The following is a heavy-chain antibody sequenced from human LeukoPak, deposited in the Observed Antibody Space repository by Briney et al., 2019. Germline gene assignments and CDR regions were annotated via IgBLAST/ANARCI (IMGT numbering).Heavy chain of an antibody. CDR3: ARDESIGNWFDP. J-gene: IGHJ5*02. Sequence: GGSLRLSCVASGFTFSDTWMSWVRQAPGKALEWVTYINRDGSATNYVDSVRGRFTISRDNAKNSLFLQMNSLRAEDTAVYYCARDESIGNWFDPWGQGTLVTVSS. CDR1: GFTFSDTW. CDR2: INRDGSAT. V-gene: IGHV3-7*01. D-gene: IGHD2-15*01.